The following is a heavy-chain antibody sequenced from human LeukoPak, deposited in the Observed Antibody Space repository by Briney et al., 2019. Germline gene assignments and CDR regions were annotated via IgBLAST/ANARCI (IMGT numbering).Heavy chain of an antibody. CDR1: GYTFTAYA. CDR2: INGVNGNT. J-gene: IGHJ4*02. V-gene: IGHV1-3*01. CDR3: ARDPGYCNGGSCPEFDY. D-gene: IGHD2-15*01. Sequence: ASVKVSCKASGYTFTAYAMHWVRQAPGQRLEWMGWINGVNGNTKYSQKFQGRVTFTRDTSTSTAYMELRSLRSDDTAVYYCARDPGYCNGGSCPEFDYWGQGTLVTVSS.